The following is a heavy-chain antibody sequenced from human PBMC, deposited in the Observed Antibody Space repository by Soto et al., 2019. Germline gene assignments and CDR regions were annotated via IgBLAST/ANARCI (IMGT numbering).Heavy chain of an antibody. J-gene: IGHJ2*01. CDR3: AGFAASLNWYFDL. Sequence: EVQLVESGGGLVQPGGSLKLSCAASGFTFSAAAMHWVRQASGEGLEWIGRIRSKRNNYATDYAASVKGRFTISRDDSKNTVFRQMNSLKAEDTAVYYCAGFAASLNWYFDLWGRGTLVTVSS. D-gene: IGHD6-25*01. V-gene: IGHV3-73*01. CDR2: IRSKRNNYAT. CDR1: GFTFSAAA.